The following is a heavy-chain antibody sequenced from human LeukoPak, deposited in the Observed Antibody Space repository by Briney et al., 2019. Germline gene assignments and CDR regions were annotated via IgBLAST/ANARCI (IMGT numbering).Heavy chain of an antibody. J-gene: IGHJ5*02. CDR2: ISYDGSNK. CDR3: AKTFYGLQSNWFDP. V-gene: IGHV3-30-3*01. Sequence: GGSLRLSCAASGFTFSSYAMHWVRQAPGKGLEWVAVISYDGSNKYYADSVKGRFTISRDNSKNTPYLQMNSLRAEDTAVYYCAKTFYGLQSNWFDPWGQGTLVTVSS. CDR1: GFTFSSYA. D-gene: IGHD2/OR15-2a*01.